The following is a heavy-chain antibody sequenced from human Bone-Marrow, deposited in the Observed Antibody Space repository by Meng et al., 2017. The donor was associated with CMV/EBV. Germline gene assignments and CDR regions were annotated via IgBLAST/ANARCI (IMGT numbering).Heavy chain of an antibody. J-gene: IGHJ4*02. Sequence: QGPLPPGGAGLLKPSATLSLTCAVYGGSFSGYYWSWIRQPPGKGLEWIGEINHSGSTNYNPSLKSRVTISVDTSKNQFSLKLSSVTAADTAVYYCARGGGPFDYWGQGTLVTVSS. CDR1: GGSFSGYY. CDR3: ARGGGPFDY. V-gene: IGHV4-34*01. CDR2: INHSGST. D-gene: IGHD3-16*01.